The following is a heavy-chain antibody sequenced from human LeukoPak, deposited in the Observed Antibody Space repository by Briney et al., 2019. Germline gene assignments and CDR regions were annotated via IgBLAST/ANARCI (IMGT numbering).Heavy chain of an antibody. Sequence: ASVKVSCKVSGYTLTELSMHWVRQAPGKGLEWMGGFDPEDGETIYAQKFQGRVTMTEDTSTDTAYMELRSLRSDDTAGYYCARASSSWWVRADAFDIWGQGTMVTVSS. J-gene: IGHJ3*02. CDR2: FDPEDGET. D-gene: IGHD6-13*01. CDR3: ARASSSWWVRADAFDI. V-gene: IGHV1-24*01. CDR1: GYTLTELS.